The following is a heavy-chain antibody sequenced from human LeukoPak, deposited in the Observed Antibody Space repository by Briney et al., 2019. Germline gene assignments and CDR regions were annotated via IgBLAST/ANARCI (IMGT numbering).Heavy chain of an antibody. V-gene: IGHV4-59*11. CDR2: IYFSGST. Sequence: SETLSLTCTVSGGSISSHYWSWIRQPPGKGLEWIGYIYFSGSTNYNPSLKSRVTISIDTPNNQFSLKLSSVTAADTGVYYCARGLGAVAGRIYDGFDMWGQGTMVTASS. CDR1: GGSISSHY. J-gene: IGHJ3*02. D-gene: IGHD6-19*01. CDR3: ARGLGAVAGRIYDGFDM.